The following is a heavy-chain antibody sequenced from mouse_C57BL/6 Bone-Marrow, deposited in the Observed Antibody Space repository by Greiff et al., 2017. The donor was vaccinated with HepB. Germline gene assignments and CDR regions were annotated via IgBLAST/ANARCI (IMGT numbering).Heavy chain of an antibody. V-gene: IGHV1-81*01. CDR1: GYTFTSYG. CDR3: AREIPYYYGSSYENY. D-gene: IGHD1-1*01. Sequence: QVQLQQSGAELARPGASVKLSCKASGYTFTSYGISWVKQRTGQGLEWIGEIYPRSGNTYYNEKFKGKATLTADKSSSPAYMELRSLTSEDSAVYFCAREIPYYYGSSYENYWGQGTTLTVSS. CDR2: IYPRSGNT. J-gene: IGHJ2*01.